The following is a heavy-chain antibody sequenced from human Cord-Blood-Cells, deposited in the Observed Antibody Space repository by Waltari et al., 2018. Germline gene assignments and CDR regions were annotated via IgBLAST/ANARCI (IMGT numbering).Heavy chain of an antibody. V-gene: IGHV3-7*01. D-gene: IGHD2-2*01. Sequence: EVQLVESGGGLVQPGGSLRLSCAASGFTFSSYWMSWVRQAPGKGLEGVANIKQDGSGKYYLDSVKGRFTISRDNAKNSLYLQMNSLRAEDTAVYYCARYSSTSCFDYWGQGTLVTVSS. J-gene: IGHJ4*02. CDR2: IKQDGSGK. CDR3: ARYSSTSCFDY. CDR1: GFTFSSYW.